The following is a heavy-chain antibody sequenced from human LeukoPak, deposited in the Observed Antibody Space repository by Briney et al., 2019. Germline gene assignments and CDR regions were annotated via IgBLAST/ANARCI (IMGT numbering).Heavy chain of an antibody. V-gene: IGHV4-59*01. CDR1: GVXINTYF. D-gene: IGHD1/OR15-1a*01. J-gene: IGHJ4*02. Sequence: SETLSLTCTVSGVXINTYFCSWIRQPPGKGPEWIGYVYYNGITNYNPSLKSRVSISLDTSKNKFSLRLNSVTAAETAVYYCASQLGGTTFHWGQGTLVTVSS. CDR3: ASQLGGTTFH. CDR2: VYYNGIT.